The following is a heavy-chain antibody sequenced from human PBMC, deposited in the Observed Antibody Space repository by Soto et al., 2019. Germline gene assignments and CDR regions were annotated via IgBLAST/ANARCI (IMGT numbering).Heavy chain of an antibody. J-gene: IGHJ3*02. CDR3: ARLALRFHGAFDI. V-gene: IGHV4-34*01. D-gene: IGHD3-3*01. CDR1: GGSFSGYY. CDR2: INHSGST. Sequence: QVQLQQWGAGLLKPSETLSLTCAVYGGSFSGYYWSWIRQPPGKGLEWIGEINHSGSTNYNPSLKSRVKIAVDTSKNQFSLKLRSVPAAGTAVYYCARLALRFHGAFDIWGQGTMVTVSS.